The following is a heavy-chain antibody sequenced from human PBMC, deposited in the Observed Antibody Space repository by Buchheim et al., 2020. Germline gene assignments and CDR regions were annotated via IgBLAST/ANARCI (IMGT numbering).Heavy chain of an antibody. J-gene: IGHJ4*02. CDR1: GFTFSSYA. Sequence: QVQLVESGGGVVQPGRSLRLSCAASGFTFSSYAMHWVRQAPGKGLEWVAVISYDGSNKYYADSVKGRFTISRDNSKKTLYLQMNSLRAEDTAVYYCASCVVVVAAIDYWGQGTL. CDR2: ISYDGSNK. V-gene: IGHV3-30*04. D-gene: IGHD2-15*01. CDR3: ASCVVVVAAIDY.